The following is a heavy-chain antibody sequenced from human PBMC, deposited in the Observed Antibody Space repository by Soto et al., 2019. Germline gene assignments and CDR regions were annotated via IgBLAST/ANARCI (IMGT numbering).Heavy chain of an antibody. D-gene: IGHD3-3*01. CDR2: INAGNGNT. J-gene: IGHJ6*03. Sequence: VQLVQSGAEVKKPGASVKVSCKASGYTFTSYAMHWVRQAPGQRLEWMGWINAGNGNTKYSQKFQGKATINRDTSASTADMGLSSLRSEDTAVYYCARSESNYDSWRGRPYYMDVWGDGTTVTDSS. CDR1: GYTFTSYA. V-gene: IGHV1-3*01. CDR3: ARSESNYDSWRGRPYYMDV.